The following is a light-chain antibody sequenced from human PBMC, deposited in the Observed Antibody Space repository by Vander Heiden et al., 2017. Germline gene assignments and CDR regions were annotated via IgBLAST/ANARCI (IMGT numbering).Light chain of an antibody. CDR2: KDN. J-gene: IGLJ2*01. CDR3: QSADSSASHEV. Sequence: SYELTQPPSVSVSPGQTARITCSGDALPKQYAYWYQQKPGQAPVLVIYKDNERPSGIPERFSGSSSGTTATFNISGVQAEDEAYYYCQSADSSASHEVFGGGTKLTVL. V-gene: IGLV3-25*03. CDR1: ALPKQY.